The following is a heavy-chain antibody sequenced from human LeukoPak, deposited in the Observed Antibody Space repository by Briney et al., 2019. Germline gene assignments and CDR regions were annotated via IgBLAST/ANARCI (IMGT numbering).Heavy chain of an antibody. CDR3: AKVSSCSGGSCYFFDY. D-gene: IGHD2-15*01. V-gene: IGHV3-23*01. CDR2: ISGSGGST. J-gene: IGHJ4*02. CDR1: GFTFSSYA. Sequence: PGGSLRLSCAASGFTFSSYAMSWVRQAPGKGLEWVSAISGSGGSTYYADSVKGRFTISRDNSKNMLYLQMNSLRAEDTAVYYCAKVSSCSGGSCYFFDYWGRGTLVIVSS.